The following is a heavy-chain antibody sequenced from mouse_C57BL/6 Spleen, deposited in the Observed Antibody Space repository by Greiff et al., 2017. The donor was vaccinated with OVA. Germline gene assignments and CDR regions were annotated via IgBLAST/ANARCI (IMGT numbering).Heavy chain of an antibody. V-gene: IGHV5-4*01. J-gene: IGHJ3*01. CDR2: ISDGGSYT. Sequence: EVMLVESGGGLVKPGGSLKLSCAASGFTFSSYAMSWVRQTPEKRLEWVATISDGGSYTYYPDNVKGRFTISRDNAKNNLYLQMSHLKSEDTAMYYCARDDWFAYWGQGTLGTVSA. CDR1: GFTFSSYA. CDR3: ARDDWFAY.